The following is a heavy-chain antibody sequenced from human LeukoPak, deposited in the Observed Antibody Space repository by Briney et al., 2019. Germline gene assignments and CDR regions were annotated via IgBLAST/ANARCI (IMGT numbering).Heavy chain of an antibody. V-gene: IGHV1-69*05. D-gene: IGHD6-13*01. CDR3: ARAIAAAGYFDY. J-gene: IGHJ4*02. Sequence: SVKVSCKASGGTFSSYAISWVRQAPGQGLEWMGRIIPIFGTANYAQKFQGRVTITTDESTSTACMELSSLRPEDTAVYYCARAIAAAGYFDYWGQGTLVTVSS. CDR1: GGTFSSYA. CDR2: IIPIFGTA.